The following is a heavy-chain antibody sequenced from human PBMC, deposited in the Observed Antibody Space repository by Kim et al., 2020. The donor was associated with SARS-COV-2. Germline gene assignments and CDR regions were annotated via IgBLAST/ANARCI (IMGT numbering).Heavy chain of an antibody. CDR2: IYTSGST. CDR1: GGSISSGSYY. V-gene: IGHV4-61*02. D-gene: IGHD6-13*01. CDR3: ARDSPLVVFRSWFDSDWFNP. Sequence: SETLSLTCTVSGGSISSGSYYWSWIRQPAGKGLEWIGRIYTSGSTNYNPSLKSRVTISVDTSKNQFSLKLSSVTAADTAVYYCARDSPLVVFRSWFDSDWFNPCCQRTPVTLS. J-gene: IGHJ5*02.